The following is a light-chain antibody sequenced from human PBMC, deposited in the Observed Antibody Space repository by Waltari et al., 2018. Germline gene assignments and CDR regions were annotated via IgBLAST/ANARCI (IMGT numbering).Light chain of an antibody. CDR1: ISDVGNYDL. CDR3: CSYGGPSTPYV. V-gene: IGLV2-23*02. J-gene: IGLJ1*01. CDR2: EVY. Sequence: HSALTQPASVSGSLGQSITISCTGTISDVGNYDLVSWYQQHPGRAPKLMIHEVYKRLSGMSSRFSASKSGATASLTISGLRAEDEADYYCCSYGGPSTPYVFGTGTKVTGL.